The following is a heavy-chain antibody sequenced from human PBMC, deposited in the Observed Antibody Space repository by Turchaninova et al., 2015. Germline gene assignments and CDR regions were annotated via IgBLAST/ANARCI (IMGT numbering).Heavy chain of an antibody. CDR1: GFTFSSFA. D-gene: IGHD3-9*01. CDR3: AKAAYYDVLSGDDF. CDR2: IRGGGGDT. J-gene: IGHJ4*02. V-gene: IGHV3-23*04. Sequence: VQLVESGGDLVQPGGSLRLSCAASGFTFSSFALNWVRQAPGKGLEWVSAIRGGGGDTYYADSVRGRFTISRDNTRNILFLQMSSLRADDTAIYYCAKAAYYDVLSGDDFWGQGTLVTVSS.